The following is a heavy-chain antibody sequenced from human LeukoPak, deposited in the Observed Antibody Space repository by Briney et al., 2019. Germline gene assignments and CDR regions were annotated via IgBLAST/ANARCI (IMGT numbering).Heavy chain of an antibody. CDR3: ARDIEGDYAPDAFDI. D-gene: IGHD4-17*01. V-gene: IGHV4-31*02. Sequence: YYSGYTYYNPSLKSRLNISVDASKNQFSLRLSSVTAADTAVYYCARDIEGDYAPDAFDIWGPGTMVSVSS. CDR2: YYSGYT. J-gene: IGHJ3*02.